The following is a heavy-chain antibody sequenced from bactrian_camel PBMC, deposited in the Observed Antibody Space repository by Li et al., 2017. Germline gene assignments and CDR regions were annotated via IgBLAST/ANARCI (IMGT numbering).Heavy chain of an antibody. J-gene: IGHJ4*01. CDR2: IDNDRSA. D-gene: IGHD1*01. V-gene: IGHV3S53*01. CDR1: GHTDSIDSPIT. Sequence: HVQLVESGGDSVQAGGALRLSCVASGHTDSIDSPITMGWLRQAPGKEREGVAVIDNDRSARYEDSVKGRFTISQDDAKNTLYLQMNSLKPEDTAVYYCAVDPLVERELWRFFCAQRGSQGTQVTVS.